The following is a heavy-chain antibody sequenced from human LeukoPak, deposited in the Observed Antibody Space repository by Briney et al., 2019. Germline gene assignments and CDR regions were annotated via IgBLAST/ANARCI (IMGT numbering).Heavy chain of an antibody. CDR2: IKSKTDGGTT. CDR3: ARGRGIVGAPLFDY. Sequence: PGGSLRLSCAASGFTFSNAWMNWVRQAPGKGLEWVGRIKSKTDGGTTDYAAPVKGRFTISRDDSKNTLYLQMNSLRAEDTAVYYCARGRGIVGAPLFDYWGQGTLVTVSS. D-gene: IGHD1-26*01. V-gene: IGHV3-15*07. J-gene: IGHJ4*02. CDR1: GFTFSNAW.